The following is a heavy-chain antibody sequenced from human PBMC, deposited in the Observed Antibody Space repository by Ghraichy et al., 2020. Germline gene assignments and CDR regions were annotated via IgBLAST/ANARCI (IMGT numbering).Heavy chain of an antibody. CDR3: ARDTIVVVPERYYYYYMDV. CDR2: IKQDGSEK. V-gene: IGHV3-7*01. Sequence: LSLTCAASGFTFSSYWMSWVRQAPGKGLEWVANIKQDGSEKYYVDSVKGRFTISRDNAKNSLYLQMNSLRAEDTAVYYCARDTIVVVPERYYYYYMDVWGKGTTVTVSS. J-gene: IGHJ6*03. CDR1: GFTFSSYW. D-gene: IGHD2-2*01.